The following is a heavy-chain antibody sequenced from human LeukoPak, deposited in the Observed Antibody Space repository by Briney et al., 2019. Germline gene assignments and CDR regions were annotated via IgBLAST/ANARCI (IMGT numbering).Heavy chain of an antibody. J-gene: IGHJ4*02. CDR1: GGSISSYY. CDR2: IYTSGST. Sequence: SETLSLTCTVSGGSISSYYWSWIRQPAGKGLEWIGRIYTSGSTNYNPSLKSRVTMSVDTSKNQFSLKLNSVTAADTAVYYCARGGSSYPDQIYYFDYWGQGTLVTVSS. CDR3: ARGGSSYPDQIYYFDY. D-gene: IGHD6-6*01. V-gene: IGHV4-4*07.